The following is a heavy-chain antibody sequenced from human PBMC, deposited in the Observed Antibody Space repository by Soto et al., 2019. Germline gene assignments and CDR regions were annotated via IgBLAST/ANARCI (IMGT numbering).Heavy chain of an antibody. D-gene: IGHD2-15*01. CDR1: GGSISSDDYS. CDR2: IHHTGNT. CDR3: VRVPHSFGGNWFDT. Sequence: PSETLSLTCSVSGGSISSDDYSWTWIRQPPGKGLEWIGYIHHTGNTYYNPSLRSRVTISVVRSKNQFSLKLSSVTAADTAVYYCVRVPHSFGGNWFDTWGPRTLVTVSS. V-gene: IGHV4-30-2*01. J-gene: IGHJ5*02.